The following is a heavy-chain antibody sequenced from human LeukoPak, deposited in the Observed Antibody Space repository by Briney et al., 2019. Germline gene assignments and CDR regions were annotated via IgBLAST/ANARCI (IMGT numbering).Heavy chain of an antibody. CDR3: TRGAFSSRYFDY. V-gene: IGHV3-49*04. CDR2: IRSKAYGGTT. J-gene: IGHJ4*02. D-gene: IGHD6-13*01. Sequence: GGSLGLSCTTSGFSFGDYAMSWVRQAPGKGLEWVGFIRSKAYGGTTEYAASVKGRFTISRDDSKSIAYVQMNSLKTEDTAVYYCTRGAFSSRYFDYWGQGTLVTVSS. CDR1: GFSFGDYA.